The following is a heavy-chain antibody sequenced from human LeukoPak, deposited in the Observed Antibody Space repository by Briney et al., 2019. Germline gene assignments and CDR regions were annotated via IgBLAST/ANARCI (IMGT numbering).Heavy chain of an antibody. V-gene: IGHV3-7*05. Sequence: PGGSLRLSCAASGFTFNIYWMSWVRQAPGKGLEWVANINQDGSEKYYVDSVKGRFTISRDNAKNSLYLQMNSLRAEDTAVYYCARDKSYGDSEDYWGHGTLVTVSS. D-gene: IGHD4-17*01. CDR2: INQDGSEK. CDR1: GFTFNIYW. J-gene: IGHJ4*01. CDR3: ARDKSYGDSEDY.